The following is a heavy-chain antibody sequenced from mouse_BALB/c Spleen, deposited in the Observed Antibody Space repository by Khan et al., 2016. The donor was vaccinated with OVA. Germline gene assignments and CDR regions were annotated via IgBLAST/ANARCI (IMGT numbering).Heavy chain of an antibody. CDR2: ISSGGDYT. CDR3: AGDLTAWFDY. J-gene: IGHJ3*01. D-gene: IGHD2-13*01. Sequence: DVVMVEPEGDLVKPGGSLKLPCASSGFTFSSYSMSWVRQSPDKRLEWVASISSGGDYTYYPDGVKGRFPISKNNAKNILYLPMNDLKSEDTAMISYAGDLTAWFDYWGQGTLVTVSA. CDR1: GFTFSSYS. V-gene: IGHV5-6*01.